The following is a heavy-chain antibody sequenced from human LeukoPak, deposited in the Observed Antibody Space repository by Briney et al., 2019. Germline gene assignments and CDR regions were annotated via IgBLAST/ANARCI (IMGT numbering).Heavy chain of an antibody. CDR1: GGTFSSYA. D-gene: IGHD2-2*01. Sequence: GASVKVSCKASGGTFSSYAISWVRQAPGQGLEWMGGIIPIFGTANYAQKFQGRVTITADESTSTAYMELSSLRSEDTAVYYCASVGYCSSTSCYGGLIDPWGQGTLVTVSS. V-gene: IGHV1-69*13. CDR2: IIPIFGTA. J-gene: IGHJ5*02. CDR3: ASVGYCSSTSCYGGLIDP.